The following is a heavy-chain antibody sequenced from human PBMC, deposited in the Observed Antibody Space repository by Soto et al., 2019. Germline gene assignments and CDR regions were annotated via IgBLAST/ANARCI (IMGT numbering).Heavy chain of an antibody. V-gene: IGHV4-4*02. CDR3: ASSFGWYAIDY. J-gene: IGHJ4*02. Sequence: QVLLQESGPGLVQPSGTLSLSCAVSGGSISSSHFWGWVRQPPGKGLEWVGDISHSGSANYNPSLKSRVTISIDKPKNQFSLKLNSVTAADTAVYYSASSFGWYAIDYWGQGTRVIVSS. CDR1: GGSISSSHF. CDR2: ISHSGSA. D-gene: IGHD6-19*01.